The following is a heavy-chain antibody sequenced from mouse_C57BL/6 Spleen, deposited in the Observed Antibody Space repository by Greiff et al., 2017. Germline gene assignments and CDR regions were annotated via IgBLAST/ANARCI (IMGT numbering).Heavy chain of an antibody. CDR2: IRSKSNNYAT. D-gene: IGHD1-1*01. V-gene: IGHV10-1*01. Sequence: EVNLVESGGGLVQPKGSLKLSCAASGFSFNTYAMDWVRQAPGKGLEWVARIRSKSNNYATYYADSVKDRFTISRDDSESMLYLQMNNLKTEDTAIYYCVRQMEGYGSSFAMDYWGQGTSVTVSS. CDR1: GFSFNTYA. CDR3: VRQMEGYGSSFAMDY. J-gene: IGHJ4*01.